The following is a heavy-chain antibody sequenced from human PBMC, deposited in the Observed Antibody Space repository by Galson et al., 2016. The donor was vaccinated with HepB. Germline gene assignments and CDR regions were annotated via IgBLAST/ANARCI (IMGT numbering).Heavy chain of an antibody. D-gene: IGHD6-13*01. V-gene: IGHV3-9*01. J-gene: IGHJ4*02. CDR1: GFTFDDYA. CDR2: ISWNSDSI. Sequence: SLRLSCAVSGFTFDDYAMHWVRQAPGKGLEWVSSISWNSDSIYYGDSVKGRFTISRDNAKNSVYLQVNSLGPEDTAFYYCARDLGAMAAADQLDFWGQGTLVTVSS. CDR3: ARDLGAMAAADQLDF.